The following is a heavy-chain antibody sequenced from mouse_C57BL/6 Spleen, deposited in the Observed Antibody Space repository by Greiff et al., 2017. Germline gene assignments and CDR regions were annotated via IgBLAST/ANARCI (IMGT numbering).Heavy chain of an antibody. CDR3: ARWITTVVAPDY. Sequence: QVQLQQSGAELARPGASVKMSCKASGYTFTSYTMHWVKQRPGQGLEWIVYINPSSGYTKYNQKFKDKATLTADKSSSTAYMQLSSLTSEDSAVYYCARWITTVVAPDYWGQGTTLTVSS. D-gene: IGHD1-1*01. CDR2: INPSSGYT. V-gene: IGHV1-4*01. CDR1: GYTFTSYT. J-gene: IGHJ2*01.